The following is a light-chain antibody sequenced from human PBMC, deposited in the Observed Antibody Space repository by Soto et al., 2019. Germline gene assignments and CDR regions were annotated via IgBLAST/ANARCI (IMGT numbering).Light chain of an antibody. CDR2: KAS. V-gene: IGKV1-5*03. Sequence: DIQMTQSPSTLSASVGDRVTITCRASQSISSWLAWYQQKPGKAPKVLIYKASSLESGVPLRFSGSGSGTAFSLTISSLQPDDFATYYCQQYNSYSHYTFGQGTKVEIK. J-gene: IGKJ2*01. CDR3: QQYNSYSHYT. CDR1: QSISSW.